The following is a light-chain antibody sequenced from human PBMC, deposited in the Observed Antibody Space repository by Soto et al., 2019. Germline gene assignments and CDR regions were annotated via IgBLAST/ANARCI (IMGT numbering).Light chain of an antibody. CDR3: QEYCWWPLFT. CDR1: QSVGRN. V-gene: IGKV3-15*01. Sequence: EIVVTQSPGILSVSPGDRATLSCRASQSVGRNLAWYQQKPGQAPTLLIYAASTRATGLPARFSGSGSGTDFTLPIRSLQSEAVAVYYCQEYCWWPLFTCGPGTRVDIK. CDR2: AAS. J-gene: IGKJ3*01.